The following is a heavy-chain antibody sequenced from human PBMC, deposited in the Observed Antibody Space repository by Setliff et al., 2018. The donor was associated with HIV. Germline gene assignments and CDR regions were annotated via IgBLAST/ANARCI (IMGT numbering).Heavy chain of an antibody. CDR3: ARKGSSSRSQEYYYDF. D-gene: IGHD6-13*01. J-gene: IGHJ4*02. V-gene: IGHV4-34*01. Sequence: SETLSLTCAVYGESFSGYFWNWIRQPPGKGLEWSGEINHSGSTNYNPSLKSRVTMSVDTSKNQFSLKLNSVTALDTAVYYCARKGSSSRSQEYYYDFWGQGTLVTVSS. CDR2: INHSGST. CDR1: GESFSGYF.